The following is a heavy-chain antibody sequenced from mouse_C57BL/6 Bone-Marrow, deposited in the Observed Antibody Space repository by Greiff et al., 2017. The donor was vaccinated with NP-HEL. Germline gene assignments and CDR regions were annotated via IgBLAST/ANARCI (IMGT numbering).Heavy chain of an antibody. CDR2: IYPGSGST. D-gene: IGHD1-1*01. CDR3: AGYYGSSLYYFDY. V-gene: IGHV1-55*01. Sequence: VQLQQPGAELVKPGASVKLSCKASGYTFTSYWMHWVKQRPGQGLEWIGDIYPGSGSTNYNEKFKSKATLTVDTSSSTAYMQLSSLTSEDSAVYYCAGYYGSSLYYFDYWGQGTTLTVSS. CDR1: GYTFTSYW. J-gene: IGHJ2*01.